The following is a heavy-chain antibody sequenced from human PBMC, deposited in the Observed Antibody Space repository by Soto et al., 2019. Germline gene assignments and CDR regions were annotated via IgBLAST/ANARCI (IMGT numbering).Heavy chain of an antibody. CDR3: GRAAHGFDY. J-gene: IGHJ4*02. CDR1: GGSISSGDYY. V-gene: IGHV4-30-4*01. CDR2: IYYSGST. Sequence: SETLSVTCTVSGGSISSGDYYWSWIRQPPGKGLEWIGYIYYSGSTYYNPSLKSRVTISVDTSKNQFSLKLSSVTAADTAVYYCGRAAHGFDYWGQGTLVTVSS.